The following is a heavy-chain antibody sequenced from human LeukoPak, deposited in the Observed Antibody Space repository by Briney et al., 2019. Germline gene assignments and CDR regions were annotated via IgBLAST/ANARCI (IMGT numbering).Heavy chain of an antibody. CDR1: GFTFSSYW. J-gene: IGHJ3*02. CDR3: ARAGLEEAFDI. Sequence: GGSLRLSCAASGFTFSSYWMQWVRQAPGKGLVWVSRIDGDGSSTNYADSVKGRFTISRDNAKNTLYLQMSSLRAEDTAVYYCARAGLEEAFDIWGQGTMVTVSS. V-gene: IGHV3-74*01. D-gene: IGHD3-22*01. CDR2: IDGDGSST.